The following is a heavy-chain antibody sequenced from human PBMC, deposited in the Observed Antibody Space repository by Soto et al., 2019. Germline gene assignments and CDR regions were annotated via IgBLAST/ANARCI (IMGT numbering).Heavy chain of an antibody. CDR2: IRSKGNNYTT. V-gene: IGHV3-73*01. CDR1: GFTFSGSA. J-gene: IGHJ6*03. CDR3: SRKASDFWSGKPQYYMDV. Sequence: EVQLVESGGGLVQPGGSLKLSCAASGFTFSGSAMHWVRQASGKGLEWVGRIRSKGNNYTTEYGASLKGRFTISSDDSKNTAYLQMNSLNSEDTAVYYCSRKASDFWSGKPQYYMDVWGKGTTVTVSS. D-gene: IGHD3-3*01.